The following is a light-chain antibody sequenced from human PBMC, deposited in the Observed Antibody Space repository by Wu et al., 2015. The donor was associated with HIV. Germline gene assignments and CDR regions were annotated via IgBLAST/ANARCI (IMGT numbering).Light chain of an antibody. CDR3: QQLNSYPLT. Sequence: DIQLTQSPSFLSASVGDRVTITCRASQGISNYLAWYQQKPGKAPKVLIYAASTLQRGVPSRFSGSGSGTEFTLTINSLQSEDFATYYCQQLNSYPLTFRRRDQGGDQT. V-gene: IGKV1-9*01. J-gene: IGKJ4*01. CDR2: AAS. CDR1: QGISNY.